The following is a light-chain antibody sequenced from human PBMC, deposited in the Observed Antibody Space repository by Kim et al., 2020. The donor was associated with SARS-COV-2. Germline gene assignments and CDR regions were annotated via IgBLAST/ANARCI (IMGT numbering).Light chain of an antibody. CDR3: QAWDSSTVG. V-gene: IGLV3-1*01. Sequence: PEQTASLTCAGDKVGVIISCCNQKKPGQSLVLVILQDTQRHSGIPERFSGFNSGHTAPLTISGTQAMDEADYYCQAWDSSTVGFGGGTQLTVL. J-gene: IGLJ2*01. CDR2: QDT. CDR1: KVGVII.